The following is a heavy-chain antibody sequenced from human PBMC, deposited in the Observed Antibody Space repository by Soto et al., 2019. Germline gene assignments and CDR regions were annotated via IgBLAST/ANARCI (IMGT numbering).Heavy chain of an antibody. V-gene: IGHV4-59*01. Sequence: PSETLSLTCTVSGGSISGYYWSWIRQPPGKGLEWIGYIYYSGSSDYNPSLKSRVTISVDTSKNQFSLKLTSVTAADTAVYYCARYNWNDGTTDDWGQGSLVTVSS. CDR2: IYYSGSS. CDR1: GGSISGYY. D-gene: IGHD1-1*01. CDR3: ARYNWNDGTTDD. J-gene: IGHJ4*02.